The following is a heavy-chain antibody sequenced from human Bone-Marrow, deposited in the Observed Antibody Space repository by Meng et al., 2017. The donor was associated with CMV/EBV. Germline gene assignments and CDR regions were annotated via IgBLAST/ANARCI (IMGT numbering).Heavy chain of an antibody. CDR3: ARGGGYCSGTSCYNDY. CDR1: GGSISSSSYY. Sequence: SETLSLTCTVSGGSISSSSYYWGWIRQPPGKGLEWIGNVYYSGSTSHNPSLKSRVTIPMDTSKNQVSLKLSSVTAADTAVYYCARGGGYCSGTSCYNDYWRQGMLVTVSS. J-gene: IGHJ4*02. D-gene: IGHD2-2*02. CDR2: VYYSGST. V-gene: IGHV4-39*07.